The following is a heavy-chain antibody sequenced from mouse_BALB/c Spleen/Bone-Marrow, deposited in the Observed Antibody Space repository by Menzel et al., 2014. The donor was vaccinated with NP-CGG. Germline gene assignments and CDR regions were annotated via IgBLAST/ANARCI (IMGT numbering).Heavy chain of an antibody. CDR3: ARGRRYDGPYFDY. D-gene: IGHD2-14*01. CDR1: GYPFXDFN. Sequence: VQLQQSGPELVKPGASVKISCKASGYPFXDFNMHWVKQSHGKSLEWIGFISPYIGGTGYNQKFKSKATLTVDSSSSTAYMELRSLTSEDSAVYYCARGRRYDGPYFDYWGQGTTLTVSS. V-gene: IGHV1S29*02. J-gene: IGHJ2*01. CDR2: ISPYIGGT.